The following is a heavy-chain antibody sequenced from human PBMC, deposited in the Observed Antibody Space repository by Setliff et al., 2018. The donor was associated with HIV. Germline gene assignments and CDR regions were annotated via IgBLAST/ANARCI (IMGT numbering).Heavy chain of an antibody. J-gene: IGHJ4*02. CDR1: GGSLSGYY. V-gene: IGHV4-34*01. Sequence: PSETLSLTCAVYGGSLSGYYWTWIRQPPGKGLEWIGEINHSGTTDYNPSLKSRVTISLDTSKNHLSLKLTSVTDAGTAVYYCARVRRGSSARAPFDSWGQGALVTVSS. D-gene: IGHD6-6*01. CDR3: ARVRRGSSARAPFDS. CDR2: INHSGTT.